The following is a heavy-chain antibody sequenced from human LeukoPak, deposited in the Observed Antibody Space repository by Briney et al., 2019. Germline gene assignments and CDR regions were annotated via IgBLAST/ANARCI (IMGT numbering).Heavy chain of an antibody. CDR2: SSGSGGTT. CDR3: AKGGSSAYYFYYFDH. Sequence: SLSLSRAASRLTLLNYAMTWVRQAPGKGLEWVSASSGSGGTTYYVASVKGRFTNSRDNPKNTLYLEMNSLRAEDTAEYYCAKGGSSAYYFYYFDHWGRGALVTVSS. V-gene: IGHV3-23*01. CDR1: RLTLLNYA. J-gene: IGHJ4*02. D-gene: IGHD3-22*01.